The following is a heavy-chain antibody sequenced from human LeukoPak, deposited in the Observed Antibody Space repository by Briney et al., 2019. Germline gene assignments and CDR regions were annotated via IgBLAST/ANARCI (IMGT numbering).Heavy chain of an antibody. CDR2: ISPGDSDT. CDR3: ARHYFYASGSYDAFDI. Sequence: GESLKISCRGSGYSFTSYWIGWVRQMPGKGLESMGIISPGDSDTRYNPSFQGQVTISADKSITTAYLQWSSLKASDTAMYYCARHYFYASGSYDAFDIWAQGTMAAVSS. CDR1: GYSFTSYW. D-gene: IGHD3-10*01. V-gene: IGHV5-51*01. J-gene: IGHJ3*02.